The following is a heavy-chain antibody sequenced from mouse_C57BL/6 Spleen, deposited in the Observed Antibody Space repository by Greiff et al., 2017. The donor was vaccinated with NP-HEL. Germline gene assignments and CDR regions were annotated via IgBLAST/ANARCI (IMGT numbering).Heavy chain of an antibody. CDR1: GYSITSGYY. CDR2: ISYDGSN. V-gene: IGHV3-6*01. CDR3: ARGDYGQYFDV. Sequence: EVQLQESGPGLVKPSQSLSLTCSVTGYSITSGYYWNWIRQFPGNKLEWMGYISYDGSNNYNPSLKNRISITRDTAKNQFFLKLNSVTTEDTATYYCARGDYGQYFDVWGTGTTVTVSS. D-gene: IGHD1-1*01. J-gene: IGHJ1*03.